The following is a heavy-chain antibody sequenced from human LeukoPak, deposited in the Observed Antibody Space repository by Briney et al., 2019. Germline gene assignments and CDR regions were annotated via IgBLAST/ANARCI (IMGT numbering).Heavy chain of an antibody. CDR1: GGSISSSSYY. D-gene: IGHD3-3*01. CDR2: ISYSGST. J-gene: IGHJ4*02. CDR3: ARYKLWSGYRNFDY. Sequence: SETLSLTCTVSGGSISSSSYYWGWIRQPPGKGLEWIGSISYSGSTNYNPSLKSRVTISVDTSKNQFSLKLSSVTAADTAVYYCARYKLWSGYRNFDYWGQGTLVTVSS. V-gene: IGHV4-39*07.